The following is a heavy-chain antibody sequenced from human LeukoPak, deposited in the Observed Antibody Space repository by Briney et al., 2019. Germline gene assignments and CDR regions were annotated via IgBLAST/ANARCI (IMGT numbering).Heavy chain of an antibody. CDR3: ARVGSGSGWYVAIDY. Sequence: GGSLRLSCAASGFTVSSNYMSWVRQAPGKGLEWVSVIYSGGSTYYADSVKGRFTISRDNSKNTLYHQMNSLRAEDTAVYYCARVGSGSGWYVAIDYWGQGTLVTVSS. J-gene: IGHJ4*02. D-gene: IGHD6-19*01. V-gene: IGHV3-66*01. CDR1: GFTVSSNY. CDR2: IYSGGST.